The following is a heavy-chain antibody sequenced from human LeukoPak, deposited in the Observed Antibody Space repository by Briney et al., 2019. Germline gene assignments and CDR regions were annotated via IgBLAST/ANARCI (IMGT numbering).Heavy chain of an antibody. V-gene: IGHV3-9*03. CDR1: GFTFDDYA. J-gene: IGHJ4*02. CDR2: ISWNSGSI. D-gene: IGHD1-7*01. CDR3: AKASGDWNYHGAYYLDY. Sequence: LXLSCAASGFTFDDYAMHWVRQAPGKXLEWVSGISWNSGSIGYADSVKGRFTISRDNAKNSLYLQMNSLRAEDMALYYCAKASGDWNYHGAYYLDYWGQGTLVTVSS.